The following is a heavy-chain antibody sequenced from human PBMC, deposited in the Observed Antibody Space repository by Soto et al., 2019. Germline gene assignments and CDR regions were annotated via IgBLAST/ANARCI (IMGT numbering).Heavy chain of an antibody. CDR1: GFTLNNYW. V-gene: IGHV3-74*01. CDR2: IYNDGSST. D-gene: IGHD3-16*01. J-gene: IGHJ4*02. CDR3: ARDLGGPDY. Sequence: GGALRLSCAASGFTLNNYWMHWVREAPGKGLVWVSRIYNDGSSTAYADPVKGRFTISRDNAKNTLYLQMNSLRAEDTAIYYCARDLGGPDYWGQGTLVTVSS.